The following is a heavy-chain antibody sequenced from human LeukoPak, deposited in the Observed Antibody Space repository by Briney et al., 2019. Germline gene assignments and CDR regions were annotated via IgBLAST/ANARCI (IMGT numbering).Heavy chain of an antibody. Sequence: GGSLRLSCSASGFIFNNYATHWVRQAPGKGLEFLSAISIHGDTTYYADSVKGRFTISRDNSKNTLYLQMSSLRPEDMAVYYCVKDRWEPTHWGQGTLVTVSS. J-gene: IGHJ4*02. D-gene: IGHD1-26*01. CDR3: VKDRWEPTH. V-gene: IGHV3-64D*09. CDR2: ISIHGDTT. CDR1: GFIFNNYA.